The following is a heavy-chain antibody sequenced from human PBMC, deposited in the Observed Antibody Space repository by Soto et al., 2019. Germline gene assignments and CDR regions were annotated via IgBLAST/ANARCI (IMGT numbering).Heavy chain of an antibody. CDR2: IYHSGST. J-gene: IGHJ4*02. CDR1: GGSISSGGYS. Sequence: SETLSLTCAVSGGSISSGGYSWSWIRQPPGKGLEWIGYIYHSGSTYYNPSLKSRVTISVDRSKNQFSLKLSSVTAADTAVYYCAREGGWYYDSSGYYSAVGGFDYWGQGTLVTVS. V-gene: IGHV4-30-2*01. D-gene: IGHD3-22*01. CDR3: AREGGWYYDSSGYYSAVGGFDY.